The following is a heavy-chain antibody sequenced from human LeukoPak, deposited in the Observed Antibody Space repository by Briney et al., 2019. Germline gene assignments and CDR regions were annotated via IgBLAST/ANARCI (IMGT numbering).Heavy chain of an antibody. V-gene: IGHV1-69*05. CDR3: ARAPSGSRDFDY. Sequence: SVKVSCKASGYTFSNYGISWVRQAPGQGLEWMGRIIPIFGTANYAQKFQGRVTITTDESTSTAYMELSSLRSEDTAVYYCARAPSGSRDFDYWGQGTLVTVSS. J-gene: IGHJ4*02. CDR2: IIPIFGTA. CDR1: GYTFSNYG. D-gene: IGHD1-26*01.